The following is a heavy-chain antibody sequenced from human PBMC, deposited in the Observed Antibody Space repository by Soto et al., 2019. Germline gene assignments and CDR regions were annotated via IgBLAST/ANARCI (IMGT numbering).Heavy chain of an antibody. Sequence: SCKASGGTFSSYAISWVRQAPGQGLEWTGGIIPIFGTANYAQKFQGRVTITADESTSTAYMELSSLRSEDTAVYYCARSGYYDSSGYFDYWGQGTLVTVSS. J-gene: IGHJ4*02. CDR1: GGTFSSYA. D-gene: IGHD3-22*01. V-gene: IGHV1-69*01. CDR3: ARSGYYDSSGYFDY. CDR2: IIPIFGTA.